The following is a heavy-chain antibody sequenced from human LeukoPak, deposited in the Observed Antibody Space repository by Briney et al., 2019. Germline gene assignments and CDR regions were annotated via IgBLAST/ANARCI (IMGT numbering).Heavy chain of an antibody. CDR1: GFDFSNHD. J-gene: IGHJ4*02. CDR3: AKSPPRLVFDY. Sequence: GGSLRLSCAAYGFDFSNHDMNWVRQAPGKGPEWVATISASGTNTFYTDSVKGRFTISRDNSRNTLYLQMNSLRAEDTAVYYCAKSPPRLVFDYWGQGALVTVSS. CDR2: ISASGTNT. V-gene: IGHV3-23*01. D-gene: IGHD6-6*01.